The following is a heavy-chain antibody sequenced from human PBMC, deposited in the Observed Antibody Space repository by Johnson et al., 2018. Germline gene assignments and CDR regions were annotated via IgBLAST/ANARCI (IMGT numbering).Heavy chain of an antibody. Sequence: VQLVESGGGLVQPGGSLRLSCAASGFTFSNYDMHWVRQATGKGKGLQWVSAIGTAGDTYYPGSVKGRFTISRENAKNSLYVPMNSLRAGDTAVYNCARDIAAESEYFQHWGQGTLVTVSS. CDR2: IGTAGDT. V-gene: IGHV3-13*01. J-gene: IGHJ1*01. D-gene: IGHD6-6*01. CDR1: GFTFSNYD. CDR3: ARDIAAESEYFQH.